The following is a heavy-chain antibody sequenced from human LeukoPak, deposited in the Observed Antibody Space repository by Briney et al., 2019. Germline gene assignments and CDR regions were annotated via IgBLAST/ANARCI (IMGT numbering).Heavy chain of an antibody. CDR2: IFYSGTI. Sequence: SETLSLTCTVSGGATSSSNYYWAWIRQPPGKGLEWMWSIFYSGTIHYNPSLKSRVTISVDTSKNQFSLKLSSVTAADTAVYYCARLSNYGGHSGDGYWGQGTLVTVSS. CDR3: ARLSNYGGHSGDGY. CDR1: GGATSSSNYY. D-gene: IGHD4-23*01. J-gene: IGHJ4*02. V-gene: IGHV4-39*01.